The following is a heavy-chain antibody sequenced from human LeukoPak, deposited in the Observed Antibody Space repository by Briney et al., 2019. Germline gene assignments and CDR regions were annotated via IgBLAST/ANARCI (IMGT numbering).Heavy chain of an antibody. CDR2: IKEDGSET. CDR1: GFTFSSHG. CDR3: ARPLFGAISPGY. J-gene: IGHJ4*02. V-gene: IGHV3-7*01. D-gene: IGHD3-10*01. Sequence: GGSLRLSCAASGFTFSSHGMTWVRKAPGRGLKGVANIKEDGSETFYGDSVKGRFTISRDNAENSLNLQMNNLRPEDTAMYYCARPLFGAISPGYWGQGTLVTVSS.